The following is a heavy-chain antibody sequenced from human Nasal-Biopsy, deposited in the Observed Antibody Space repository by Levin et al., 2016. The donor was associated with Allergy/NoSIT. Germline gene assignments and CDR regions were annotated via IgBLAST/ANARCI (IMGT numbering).Heavy chain of an antibody. D-gene: IGHD2-15*01. V-gene: IGHV1-69*13. CDR1: GGTFNTYP. Sequence: SVKVSCKASGGTFNTYPISWVRQAPGQGLEWVGGIIPKVGSPRYAQYFRGRVTFTADEFTNTAYMELSSLRSEDTAVYYCARMGGYCRTSSCARGQYFYGMDVWGQGTTVTVS. CDR3: ARMGGYCRTSSCARGQYFYGMDV. CDR2: IIPKVGSP. J-gene: IGHJ6*02.